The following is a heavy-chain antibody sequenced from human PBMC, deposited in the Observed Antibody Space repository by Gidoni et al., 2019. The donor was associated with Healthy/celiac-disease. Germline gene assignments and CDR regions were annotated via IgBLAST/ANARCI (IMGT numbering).Heavy chain of an antibody. CDR2: IKSKTDGGTT. J-gene: IGHJ4*02. CDR1: GFSFLTSW. D-gene: IGHD3-22*01. CDR3: TTGVPYYYDSSGYYFDY. Sequence: EVQLVESGGGWVKPGWSLRLSCAASGFSFLTSWMRWVRQAPGKGLEWVGRIKSKTDGGTTDYAAPVKGRFTISRDDSKNTLYLQMNSLKTEDTAVYYCTTGVPYYYDSSGYYFDYWGQGTLVTVSS. V-gene: IGHV3-15*01.